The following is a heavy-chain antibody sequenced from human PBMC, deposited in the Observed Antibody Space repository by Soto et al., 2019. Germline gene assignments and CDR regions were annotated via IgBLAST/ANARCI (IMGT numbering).Heavy chain of an antibody. V-gene: IGHV3-48*03. CDR2: ITGSGNTI. Sequence: EVRLVESGGGLVQPGGSLRLSCAASGFTFSSYEMNWVRQAPGKGLEWVSYITGSGNTIYYADSVKGRFTISRDNAKNSMYLQMNSLRAEDTAVYYCARGGSYLDYWGQGTLVTVSS. CDR3: ARGGSYLDY. D-gene: IGHD1-26*01. J-gene: IGHJ4*02. CDR1: GFTFSSYE.